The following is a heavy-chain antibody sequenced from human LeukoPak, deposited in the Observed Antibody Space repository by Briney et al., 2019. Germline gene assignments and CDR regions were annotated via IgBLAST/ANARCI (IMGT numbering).Heavy chain of an antibody. D-gene: IGHD6-19*01. CDR3: ARHQVAGPRYFDL. CDR1: GYSFTSYW. V-gene: IGHV5-51*01. Sequence: GESLKISCKGSGYSFTSYWIGWVRQMPGKGLEWMGIIYLGDSDTRYGPSFQGQVTISADKSISTAYLQWSSLKASDTAMYYCARHQVAGPRYFDLWGRGTLVTVSS. CDR2: IYLGDSDT. J-gene: IGHJ2*01.